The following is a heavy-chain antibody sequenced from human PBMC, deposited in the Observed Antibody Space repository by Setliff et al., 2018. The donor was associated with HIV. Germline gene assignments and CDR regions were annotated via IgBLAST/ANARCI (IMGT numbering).Heavy chain of an antibody. Sequence: SETLSLTCAVFGGSFTDIGGSFTDYYWIWIRQPPGKGLEWIGEINHSGSTHYNPSLKSRFTISVDTSKNQFSLKLRAVTAADSAVYYCARQGRPGDFDSWGQGTLVTVSS. CDR1: GGSFTDIGGSFTDYY. J-gene: IGHJ4*02. CDR3: ARQGRPGDFDS. V-gene: IGHV4-34*01. D-gene: IGHD7-27*01. CDR2: INHSGST.